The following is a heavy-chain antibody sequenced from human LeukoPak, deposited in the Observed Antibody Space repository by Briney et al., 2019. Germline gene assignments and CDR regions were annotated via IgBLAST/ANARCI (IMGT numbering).Heavy chain of an antibody. V-gene: IGHV1-2*02. CDR1: GYTFTVYY. CDR2: INPKSGGT. CDR3: ARDRAILAMDYEFDY. J-gene: IGHJ4*02. Sequence: GASVKVSCKASGYTFTVYYMHWVRQAPGQGLEWMGWINPKSGGTNYAQKFRGRVTMTRDTSINTAYMDLSSLRSDDTAVYYCARDRAILAMDYEFDYWGQGTLVTVSS. D-gene: IGHD3-16*01.